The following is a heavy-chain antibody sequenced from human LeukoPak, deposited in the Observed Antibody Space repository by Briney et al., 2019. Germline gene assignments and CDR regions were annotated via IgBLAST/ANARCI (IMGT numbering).Heavy chain of an antibody. CDR2: ISGSGGST. CDR3: AKDGDGDNYYYYMDV. CDR1: GFTFSSYA. V-gene: IGHV3-23*01. Sequence: GGSLRLSCAASGFTFSSYAMSWVRQAPGKGLEWISAISGSGGSTYYADSVKGRFTISRDNSKNTLYLQMNSLRAEDTAVYYCAKDGDGDNYYYYMDVWGKGTTVTVSS. J-gene: IGHJ6*03. D-gene: IGHD4-17*01.